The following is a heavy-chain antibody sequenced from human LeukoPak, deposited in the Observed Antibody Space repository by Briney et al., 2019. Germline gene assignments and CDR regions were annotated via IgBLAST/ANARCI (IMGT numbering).Heavy chain of an antibody. CDR1: GFTFSSYW. V-gene: IGHV3-7*03. Sequence: GGSLRLSCAASGFTFSSYWMNWARQAPGKGLEWVASINHNGNVNYYVDSVKGRFSISRDNAKNSLYLQMSNLRAEDTAVYFCARGGGLDVWGQGATVTVSS. CDR2: INHNGNVN. D-gene: IGHD3-16*01. J-gene: IGHJ6*02. CDR3: ARGGGLDV.